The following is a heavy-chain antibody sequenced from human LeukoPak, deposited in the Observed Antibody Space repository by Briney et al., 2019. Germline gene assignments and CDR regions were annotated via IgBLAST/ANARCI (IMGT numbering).Heavy chain of an antibody. J-gene: IGHJ4*02. CDR1: GFTFANDR. D-gene: IGHD5-24*01. CDR3: VRERFGAIVEN. CDR2: VYGGGNT. Sequence: GGSLRLSCAASGFTFANDRMSWVRQAPGKGLEWVSTVYGGGNTAYADSVKGRFTISRDTSKNTLLLQMNSLRAEDTALYFCVRERFGAIVENWGQGALVIASS. V-gene: IGHV3-53*01.